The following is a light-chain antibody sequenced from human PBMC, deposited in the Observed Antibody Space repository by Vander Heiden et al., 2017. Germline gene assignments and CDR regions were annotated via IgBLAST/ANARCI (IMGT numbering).Light chain of an antibody. CDR1: QTITTH. CDR3: QQSFSIPLT. J-gene: IGKJ4*01. CDR2: AAS. Sequence: DIQMTQSPSSLSASVGDRVTVTCRASQTITTHLNWYQVKPGKAPKLLIYAASLLQTGVPSRFSGSGSGTDFILTISSLQPEDFATYYCQQSFSIPLTFGGGTKVEIK. V-gene: IGKV1-39*01.